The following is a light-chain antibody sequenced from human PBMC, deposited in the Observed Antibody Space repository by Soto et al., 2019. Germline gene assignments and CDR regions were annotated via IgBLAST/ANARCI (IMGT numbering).Light chain of an antibody. V-gene: IGKV3-20*01. Sequence: IVLTQSPGPLSLSPGERATLSCRASQSVNSNYLAWSHQNPGQSPRVLMYGTSHRATGIPDRLSGSGSGTYFTLTISRLEPEDFAVYYCQQYDESFRTFGQGTKVEIK. CDR2: GTS. CDR1: QSVNSNY. J-gene: IGKJ1*01. CDR3: QQYDESFRT.